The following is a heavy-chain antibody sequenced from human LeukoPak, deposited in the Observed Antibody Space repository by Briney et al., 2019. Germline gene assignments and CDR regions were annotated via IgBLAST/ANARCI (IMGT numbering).Heavy chain of an antibody. D-gene: IGHD6-13*01. CDR1: GFTFSSYA. CDR2: ISGSGGST. Sequence: GGSLRLSCAASGFTFSSYAMSWVRQAPGKGLEWVSGISGSGGSTYYADSVKGRFTISRDNSKNTLYLQMNSLRAEDTAVYYCAKDVGGAYSSPEYYFDYWGQGTLVTVSS. J-gene: IGHJ4*02. V-gene: IGHV3-23*01. CDR3: AKDVGGAYSSPEYYFDY.